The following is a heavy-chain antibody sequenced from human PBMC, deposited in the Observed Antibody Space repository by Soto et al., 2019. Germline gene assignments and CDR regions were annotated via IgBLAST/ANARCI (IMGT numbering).Heavy chain of an antibody. CDR3: ARKAPYYYYYMDV. Sequence: EVQLVESGGGLVQPGGSLRLSCAASGFTFSSYSMNWVRQAPGKGLEWVSYISSSSSTIYYADSVKGRFTISRDNAKNSLYLQMNSLRAEDTAVYYGARKAPYYYYYMDVWGKGTTVTVSS. V-gene: IGHV3-48*01. J-gene: IGHJ6*03. CDR1: GFTFSSYS. CDR2: ISSSSSTI.